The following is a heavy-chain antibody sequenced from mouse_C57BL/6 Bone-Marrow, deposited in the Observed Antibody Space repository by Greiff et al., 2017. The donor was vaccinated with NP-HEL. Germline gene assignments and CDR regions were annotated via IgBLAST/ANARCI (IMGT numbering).Heavy chain of an antibody. CDR2: IDPSDSYT. CDR3: ARDGRDYFDY. J-gene: IGHJ2*01. D-gene: IGHD1-1*01. Sequence: VQLQQPGAELVRPGTSVKLSCKASGYTFTSYWMHWVKQRPGQGLEWIGVIDPSDSYTNYNQKFKGKATLTVDTSSSTAYMQLSSLTSEDSAVYYCARDGRDYFDYWGQGTTLTVSS. V-gene: IGHV1-59*01. CDR1: GYTFTSYW.